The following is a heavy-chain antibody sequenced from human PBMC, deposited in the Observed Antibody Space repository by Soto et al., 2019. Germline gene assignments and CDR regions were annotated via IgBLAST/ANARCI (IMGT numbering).Heavy chain of an antibody. J-gene: IGHJ4*02. V-gene: IGHV3-23*01. D-gene: IGHD2-2*02. Sequence: GGSLRPPCAASGFTFSSYAMSWVRQAPGNGLEWVSAISGSGGSTYYADSVKGRFTISRDNSKNTLYLQMNSLRAEDTAVYYCARPGGGCSSTSCYIDYWGQGTLVTVSS. CDR2: ISGSGGST. CDR3: ARPGGGCSSTSCYIDY. CDR1: GFTFSSYA.